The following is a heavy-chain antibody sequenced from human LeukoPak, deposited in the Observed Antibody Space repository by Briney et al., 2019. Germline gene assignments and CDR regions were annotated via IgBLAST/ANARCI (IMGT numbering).Heavy chain of an antibody. CDR1: GFTFNSYS. CDR3: AKGRGWEASYYYYYMDV. Sequence: KAGGSLRLSCAASGFTFNSYSMNWVRQAPGKGLEWVSSISSSSLSYIYYADSVKGRFTISRDNSKNTLYLQMNSLRAEDTAVYYCAKGRGWEASYYYYYMDVWGKGTTVTISS. D-gene: IGHD1-26*01. CDR2: ISSSSLSYI. J-gene: IGHJ6*03. V-gene: IGHV3-21*01.